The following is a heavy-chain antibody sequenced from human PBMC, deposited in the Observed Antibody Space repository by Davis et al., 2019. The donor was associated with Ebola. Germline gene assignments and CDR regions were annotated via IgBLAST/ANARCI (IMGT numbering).Heavy chain of an antibody. CDR2: ISSSSSTI. CDR1: GFTFSSYS. D-gene: IGHD1-14*01. Sequence: GESLKISCAASGFTFSSYSMNWVRQAPGKGLEWVSYISSSSSTIYYADSVKGRFTISRDNSKNTLYLQMNSLRAEDTAVYYCAKAPLSTGRVFFDYWGQGTLVTVSS. CDR3: AKAPLSTGRVFFDY. V-gene: IGHV3-48*01. J-gene: IGHJ4*02.